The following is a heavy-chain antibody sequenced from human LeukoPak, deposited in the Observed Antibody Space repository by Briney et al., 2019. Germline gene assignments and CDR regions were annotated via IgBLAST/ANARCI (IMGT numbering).Heavy chain of an antibody. Sequence: SETLSLTCTVSGYSISSGYYWAWIRQPPGKGLEWIGTIYHSGITFYNPSLRGRVIISVDTSKNQFSLKLSSVTAADTAVYYCARDLGVPGYHYYYYYMDVWGKGTTVTVSS. D-gene: IGHD1-1*01. J-gene: IGHJ6*03. CDR2: IYHSGIT. CDR1: GYSISSGYY. CDR3: ARDLGVPGYHYYYYYMDV. V-gene: IGHV4-38-2*02.